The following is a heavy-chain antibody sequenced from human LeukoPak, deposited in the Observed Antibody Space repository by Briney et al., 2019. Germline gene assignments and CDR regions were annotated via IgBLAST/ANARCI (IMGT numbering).Heavy chain of an antibody. D-gene: IGHD3-10*01. CDR2: ISSSSSTI. CDR1: GFTFSSYS. V-gene: IGHV3-48*01. CDR3: AREIGWGYGSGSYGLEGYYMDV. Sequence: PGGSLRLSCAASGFTFSSYSMNWVRQAPGKGLEWVSYISSSSSTIYYADSVKGRFTISRDNAKNSLYLQMNSLRAEDTAVYYCAREIGWGYGSGSYGLEGYYMDVWGKGTTVTVSS. J-gene: IGHJ6*03.